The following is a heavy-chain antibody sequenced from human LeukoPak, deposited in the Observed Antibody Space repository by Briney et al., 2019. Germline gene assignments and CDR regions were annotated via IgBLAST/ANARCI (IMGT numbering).Heavy chain of an antibody. V-gene: IGHV1-18*01. CDR1: GHTFTSYG. D-gene: IGHD3-3*01. J-gene: IGHJ4*02. CDR3: ARDQTYYDFWSGRPTPADY. Sequence: GASVKVSCKASGHTFTSYGISWVRQAPGQGLEWMGWISAYNGNTNYAQKLQGRVTMTTDTSTSTAYMELRSLRSDDTAVYYCARDQTYYDFWSGRPTPADYWGQGTLVTVSS. CDR2: ISAYNGNT.